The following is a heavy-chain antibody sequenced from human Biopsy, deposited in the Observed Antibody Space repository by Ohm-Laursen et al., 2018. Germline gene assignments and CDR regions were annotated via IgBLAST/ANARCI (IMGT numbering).Heavy chain of an antibody. D-gene: IGHD2-8*01. CDR3: AKCMTGGSNYYFHH. Sequence: SLRLSCAASGFTFSTYWVTWVRQAPGKGLEWVAAIWNDGSNKNYEDSVKGRFTITRDNSKNTLYLQMNSLRGEDTAVYYCAKCMTGGSNYYFHHCGQGTLVTVSS. CDR1: GFTFSTYW. V-gene: IGHV3-33*06. J-gene: IGHJ4*02. CDR2: IWNDGSNK.